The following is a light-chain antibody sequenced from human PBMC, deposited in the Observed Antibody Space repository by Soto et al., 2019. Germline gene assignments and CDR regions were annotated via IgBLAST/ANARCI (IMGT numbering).Light chain of an antibody. CDR1: HGIRND. V-gene: IGKV1-6*01. CDR2: AAS. CDR3: LQDYAYPRT. Sequence: AIQMTQSPSSLSASVGDRVTITFRASHGIRNDLGWYQQKQGKAPKLLIYAASSLESGVPSRFSGSASGTDFILTIRSLQPEDSATYYCLQDYAYPRTFGQGTKVDIK. J-gene: IGKJ1*01.